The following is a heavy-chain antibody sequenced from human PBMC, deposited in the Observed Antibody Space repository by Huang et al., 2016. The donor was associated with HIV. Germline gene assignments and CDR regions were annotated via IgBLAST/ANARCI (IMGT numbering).Heavy chain of an antibody. D-gene: IGHD3-10*01. CDR1: GGAIRSDNYY. V-gene: IGHV4-39*01. Sequence: QLQLQESGPGLVKPSETLSLTCTVSGGAIRSDNYYWGWIRQPPGKGLEGIGSSYYSGGSYYNPSLKTRVTKTVDTSKNQFTLKMRSVTAADTAVYYCARLPGSITMIRGVITDPYWGQGTLVTVSS. CDR2: SYYSGGS. CDR3: ARLPGSITMIRGVITDPY. J-gene: IGHJ4*02.